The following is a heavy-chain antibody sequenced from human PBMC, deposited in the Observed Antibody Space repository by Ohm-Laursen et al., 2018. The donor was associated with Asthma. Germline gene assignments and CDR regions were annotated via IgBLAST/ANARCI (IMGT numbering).Heavy chain of an antibody. CDR1: GYTFSSHG. CDR3: ARWGGYCSSATCAAGSFDY. J-gene: IGHJ4*02. CDR2: ISVYNGNT. Sequence: GASEKASCHASGYTFSSHGINWARQAPGQRLEWMGWISVYNGNTNYAQKFQVRVTMTSDTSTTTAYMELRSLRYDDTAVYYCARWGGYCSSATCAAGSFDYWGQGAQVTVSS. D-gene: IGHD2-2*01. V-gene: IGHV1-18*04.